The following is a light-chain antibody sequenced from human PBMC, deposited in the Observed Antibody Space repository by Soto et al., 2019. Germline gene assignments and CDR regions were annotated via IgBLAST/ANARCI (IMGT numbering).Light chain of an antibody. CDR3: HPYGSSPWT. CDR1: QTVTSSH. J-gene: IGKJ1*01. CDR2: GAS. V-gene: IGKV3-20*01. Sequence: ENVLTQSPGTLSLSPGERATLSCRARQTVTSSHLAWYQQKPGQAPRLLIYGASSRATGIPDRFSGSGSGTDFTLTISRLEPEDFAEYYCHPYGSSPWTFGQGTKVEIK.